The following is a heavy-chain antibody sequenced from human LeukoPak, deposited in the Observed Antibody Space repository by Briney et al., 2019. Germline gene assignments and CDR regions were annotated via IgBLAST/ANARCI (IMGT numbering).Heavy chain of an antibody. Sequence: GGSLRLSCAASGFTFSSYAMSWVRQAPGKGLEWVSAISGSGGSTYYADSVKGRFTISRDNSKNTLYLQMNTLRAEDTAVYYCAARKKWREPAFDYWGQGTLVTVSS. J-gene: IGHJ4*02. CDR1: GFTFSSYA. CDR2: ISGSGGST. D-gene: IGHD1-14*01. CDR3: AARKKWREPAFDY. V-gene: IGHV3-23*01.